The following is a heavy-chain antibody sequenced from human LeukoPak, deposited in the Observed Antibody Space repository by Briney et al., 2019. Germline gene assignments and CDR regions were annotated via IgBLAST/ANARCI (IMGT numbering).Heavy chain of an antibody. CDR2: ISYDGSNK. V-gene: IGHV3-30-3*01. CDR3: ARDGTGYSSGWYDYYYYGMDV. CDR1: GFTFSSYA. J-gene: IGHJ6*02. D-gene: IGHD6-19*01. Sequence: GGSLRLSCAASGFTFSSYAMHWVRQAPGEGLEWVAVISYDGSNKYYADSVKGRFTISRDNSKSTLYLQMNSLRAEDTAVYYCARDGTGYSSGWYDYYYYGMDVWGQGTTVTVSS.